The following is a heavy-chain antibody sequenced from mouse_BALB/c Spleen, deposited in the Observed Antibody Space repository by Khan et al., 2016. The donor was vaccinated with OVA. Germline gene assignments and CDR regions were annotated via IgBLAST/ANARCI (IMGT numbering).Heavy chain of an antibody. Sequence: EVKLLESGPGLVKPSQSLSLTCTVTGYSITSDYAWNWIRQFPGNKLEWMGYITYSGSTSYRPFLKSRISITRDTSKNQFFLQLNSVTTEDTATYYCAMGRTYWGQGTLVTVSA. V-gene: IGHV3-2*02. CDR2: ITYSGST. J-gene: IGHJ3*01. CDR3: AMGRTY. CDR1: GYSITSDYA. D-gene: IGHD4-1*01.